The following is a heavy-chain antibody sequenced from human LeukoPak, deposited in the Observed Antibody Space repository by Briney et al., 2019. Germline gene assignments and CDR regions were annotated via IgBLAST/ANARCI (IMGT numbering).Heavy chain of an antibody. D-gene: IGHD3-10*02. J-gene: IGHJ4*02. V-gene: IGHV2-70*11. CDR2: IDWDDDK. CDR1: GFSLSTSRMC. CDR3: AREDCSGRSQFDY. Sequence: SGPTLVNPTQTLTLTCTFSGFSLSTSRMCVNWIRQPPGKALEWLARIDWDDDKYYTTSLKTRLTISKDNSKNQVVLTMTNMDPVDTATYYCAREDCSGRSQFDYWGQGTLVTVSS.